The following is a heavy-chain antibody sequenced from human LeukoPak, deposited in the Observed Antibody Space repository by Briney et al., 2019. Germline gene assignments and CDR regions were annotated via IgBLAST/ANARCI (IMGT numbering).Heavy chain of an antibody. Sequence: SETLSLTCTVSGGSISSGGFYWTWIRQHPGKGLEWIGYIYYSGSTYYNPSLKSRVTISVDTSKNQFSPRLSSVTAADTAVYYCALGYCGGGSCYAREYFQHWGQGTLVTVSS. D-gene: IGHD2-15*01. CDR3: ALGYCGGGSCYAREYFQH. CDR2: IYYSGST. J-gene: IGHJ1*01. CDR1: GGSISSGGFY. V-gene: IGHV4-31*03.